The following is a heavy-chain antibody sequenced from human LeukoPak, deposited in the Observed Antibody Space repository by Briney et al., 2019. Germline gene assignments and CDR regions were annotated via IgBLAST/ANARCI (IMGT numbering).Heavy chain of an antibody. J-gene: IGHJ4*02. Sequence: GGSLRLSCAASRFTFSSYAMSWVRQAPGKGLEWVSAISGSGGSTYYADSVKGRFTISRDNSKNTLYLQMNSLRAEDTAVYYCARGPVDDYVWGSYRYPHPEDYWGQGTLVTVSS. CDR1: RFTFSSYA. D-gene: IGHD3-16*02. V-gene: IGHV3-23*01. CDR3: ARGPVDDYVWGSYRYPHPEDY. CDR2: ISGSGGST.